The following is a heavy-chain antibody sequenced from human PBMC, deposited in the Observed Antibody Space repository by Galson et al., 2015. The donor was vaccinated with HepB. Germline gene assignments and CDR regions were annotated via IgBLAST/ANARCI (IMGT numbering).Heavy chain of an antibody. CDR3: ARAISIAVAGTMNYYYGMDV. CDR2: MNPNSGNT. Sequence: SVKVSCKASGYTFTSYVINWVRQATGQGLEWMGWMNPNSGNTGYAQKFQGRVTMTRNTSISTAYMELSSLRSEDTAVYYCARAISIAVAGTMNYYYGMDVWGQGTTVTVSS. J-gene: IGHJ6*02. V-gene: IGHV1-8*01. D-gene: IGHD6-19*01. CDR1: GYTFTSYV.